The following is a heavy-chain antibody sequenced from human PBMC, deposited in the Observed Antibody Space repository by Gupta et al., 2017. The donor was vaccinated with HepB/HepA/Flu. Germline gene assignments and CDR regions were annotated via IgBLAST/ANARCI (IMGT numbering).Heavy chain of an antibody. CDR1: GFTFSRSA. V-gene: IGHV3-23*01. Sequence: EVQLLESGGGLVQPGGSLRLSCAASGFTFSRSAMNWVRQAPGKGLEWVSTIDPSGTYTYYADSVRGRFTISRDNSKNTLYLQMNSLRAEDAAVYYCAKLLSISGAERRTIDYWGQGTLVTVSS. D-gene: IGHD3-3*01. J-gene: IGHJ4*02. CDR3: AKLLSISGAERRTIDY. CDR2: IDPSGTYT.